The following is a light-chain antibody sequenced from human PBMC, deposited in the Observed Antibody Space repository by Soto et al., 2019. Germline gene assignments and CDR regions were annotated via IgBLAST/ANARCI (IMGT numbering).Light chain of an antibody. V-gene: IGKV1-39*01. CDR2: DAS. CDR1: QGSRND. CDR3: QQSNGTPWT. J-gene: IGKJ1*01. Sequence: DIQMTQYPSSLSASVGDRVTITCRASQGSRNDVGLYQQKPGKAPKLLIFDASNLQSGVPSRFSGSGSGTDFTLTISTLQTEDFATYYRQQSNGTPWTFGQGTKVDIK.